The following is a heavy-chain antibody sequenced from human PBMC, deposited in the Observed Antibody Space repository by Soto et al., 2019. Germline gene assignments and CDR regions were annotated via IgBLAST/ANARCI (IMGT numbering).Heavy chain of an antibody. D-gene: IGHD2-21*02. CDR3: ARDAVVVTAKYFQH. CDR2: ISYDGSNK. J-gene: IGHJ1*01. CDR1: GFTFSSYA. Sequence: GGSLRLSCAASGFTFSSYAMHWVRQAPGKGLEWVAVISYDGSNKYYADSVKGRFTISRDNSKNTLYLQMNSLRAEDMAVYYCARDAVVVTAKYFQHWGQGTLVTVSS. V-gene: IGHV3-30-3*01.